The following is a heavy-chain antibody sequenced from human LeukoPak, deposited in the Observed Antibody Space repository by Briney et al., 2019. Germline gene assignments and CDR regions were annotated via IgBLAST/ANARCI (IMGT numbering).Heavy chain of an antibody. CDR1: GFTFSSYG. CDR2: IRYDGSNK. D-gene: IGHD3-22*01. J-gene: IGHJ1*01. Sequence: GGSLRLSCAASGFTFSSYGMHWVRQAPGKGLEWVAFIRYDGSNKYYADSGKGRFTISRANSKNTLYLQMNSLRAEDTAVYYCAKGGNYYDSSGYYYRGYFQHWGQGTLVTVSS. V-gene: IGHV3-30*02. CDR3: AKGGNYYDSSGYYYRGYFQH.